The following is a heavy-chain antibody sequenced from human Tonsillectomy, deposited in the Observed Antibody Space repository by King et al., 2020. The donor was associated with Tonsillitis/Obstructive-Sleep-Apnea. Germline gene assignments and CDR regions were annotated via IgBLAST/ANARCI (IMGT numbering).Heavy chain of an antibody. V-gene: IGHV4-59*01. CDR2: IDDSGGI. Sequence: VQLQQSGPGLVKPSETLSLTCTVSGGSISSFHWSWIRQPPGKGLEWVGYIDDSGGINYNPSLKSRVTMSVDTYKNQFSLTLSTVTAADTAVYYCARELYYDFWSGYFDCWGQGTLVTVSS. D-gene: IGHD3-3*01. CDR3: ARELYYDFWSGYFDC. CDR1: GGSISSFH. J-gene: IGHJ4*02.